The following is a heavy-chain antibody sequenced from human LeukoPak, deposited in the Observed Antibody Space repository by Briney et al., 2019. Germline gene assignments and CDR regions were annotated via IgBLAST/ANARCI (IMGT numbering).Heavy chain of an antibody. D-gene: IGHD3-16*02. Sequence: SETLSLTCTVSGGSISSYYWSWIRQPAGKGLEWIGRIYTSGSTNYNPSLKSRVTMSVDTSKNQFSLKLSSVTAADTAVCYCARSIMITFGGVIAHIPDAFDIWGQGTMVTVSS. J-gene: IGHJ3*02. V-gene: IGHV4-4*07. CDR1: GGSISSYY. CDR3: ARSIMITFGGVIAHIPDAFDI. CDR2: IYTSGST.